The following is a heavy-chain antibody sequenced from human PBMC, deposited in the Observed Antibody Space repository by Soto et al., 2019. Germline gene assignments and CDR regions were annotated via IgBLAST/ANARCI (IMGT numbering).Heavy chain of an antibody. CDR2: ISAYNGNT. D-gene: IGHD1-1*01. J-gene: IGHJ5*02. Sequence: ASVKVSCKASGYTFSSYFISWVRQAPGQGLEWMGWISAYNGNTNYAQNLQGRVTMTTDTSASTAYMELSSLRSEDTAVYYCARGPLFPNWTQFDPWGQGTLVTVSS. CDR1: GYTFSSYF. CDR3: ARGPLFPNWTQFDP. V-gene: IGHV1-18*01.